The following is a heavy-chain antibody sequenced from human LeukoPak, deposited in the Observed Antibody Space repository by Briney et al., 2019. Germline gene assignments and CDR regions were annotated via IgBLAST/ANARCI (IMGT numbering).Heavy chain of an antibody. V-gene: IGHV3-23*01. CDR2: ISGSAFST. CDR3: VKGLGVDDN. Sequence: PGGSLRLFCAASGPTFSSYAMSWVRQAPGKGLEWVSGISGSAFSTDYADSVKGRFTISRDNSRNTLYLQMNSLRGDDTAVYYCVKGLGVDDNWGQGTLVTVSS. J-gene: IGHJ4*02. CDR1: GPTFSSYA. D-gene: IGHD3-10*01.